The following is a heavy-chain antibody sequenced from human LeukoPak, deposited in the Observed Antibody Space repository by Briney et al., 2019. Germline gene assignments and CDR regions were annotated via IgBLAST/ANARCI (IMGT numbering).Heavy chain of an antibody. V-gene: IGHV4-34*01. CDR3: AREAPHYYDSSGYYHAEYFQH. Sequence: PSETLSLTCAVYGGSFSGYYWSWIRQPPGKGLEWIGEINHSGGTNYNPSLKSRVTISVDTSKNQFSLKLSSVTAADTAVYYCAREAPHYYDSSGYYHAEYFQHWGQGTLVTVSS. CDR2: INHSGGT. CDR1: GGSFSGYY. J-gene: IGHJ1*01. D-gene: IGHD3-22*01.